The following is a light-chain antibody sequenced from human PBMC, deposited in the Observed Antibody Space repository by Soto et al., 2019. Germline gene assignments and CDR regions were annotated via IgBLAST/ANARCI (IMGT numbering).Light chain of an antibody. CDR3: SSHSSSGTLEV. CDR2: DVY. V-gene: IGLV2-14*03. J-gene: IGLJ2*01. CDR1: SSDVGGSNY. Sequence: QSALTQPASVSGSPGQSITISCAGTSSDVGGSNYVSWYQQHPGNAPKLMIYDVYNRPSGISNRFSGSKSGNTASLTISGLQAEDEADYYCSSHSSSGTLEVFGAGTKLTVL.